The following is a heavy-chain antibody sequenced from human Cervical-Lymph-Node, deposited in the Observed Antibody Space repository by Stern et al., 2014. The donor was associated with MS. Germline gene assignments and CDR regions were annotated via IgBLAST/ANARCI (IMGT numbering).Heavy chain of an antibody. J-gene: IGHJ6*01. CDR3: AKGKTVTGTGYGIDV. V-gene: IGHV3-23*04. Sequence: EVHLVESGGGLVQPGGSLRLSCAASGFNFNDFAMTWVRQAPGKGLEWVSSISGSGGNTFYAESVEGRFTISRDNSKSTLWLQLSSLRAEDTAIYYCAKGKTVTGTGYGIDVWGQGTTVTVSS. CDR2: ISGSGGNT. D-gene: IGHD6-19*01. CDR1: GFNFNDFA.